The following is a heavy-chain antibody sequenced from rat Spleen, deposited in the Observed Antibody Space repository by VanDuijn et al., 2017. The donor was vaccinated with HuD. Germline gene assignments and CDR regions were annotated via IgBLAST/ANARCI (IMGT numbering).Heavy chain of an antibody. D-gene: IGHD1-8*01. CDR3: ARLTVAPFDY. V-gene: IGHV5-22*01. CDR2: ISYEGSST. Sequence: EVQLVESGGGLVQPGRSMKLSCAASGFTFSDYYMAWVRQAPKKGLEWVASISYEGSSTYYGDSVKGRFTISRDNAKSTLYLQMNSLRSEDTATYYCARLTVAPFDYWGQGVMVTVSS. J-gene: IGHJ2*01. CDR1: GFTFSDYY.